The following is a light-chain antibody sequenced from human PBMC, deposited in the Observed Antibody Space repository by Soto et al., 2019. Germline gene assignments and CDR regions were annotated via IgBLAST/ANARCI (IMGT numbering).Light chain of an antibody. Sequence: QSALSQPPSASGPPGQSVTISCTGTSSDVGGYNYVSWYQQHPGKAPKFMIYEVTKRPSGVPDRFSGSKSGNTASLTVSGLQADDEADYYCSSYAGSNNWVFGGGTKLTVL. CDR1: SSDVGGYNY. CDR3: SSYAGSNNWV. J-gene: IGLJ3*02. V-gene: IGLV2-8*01. CDR2: EVT.